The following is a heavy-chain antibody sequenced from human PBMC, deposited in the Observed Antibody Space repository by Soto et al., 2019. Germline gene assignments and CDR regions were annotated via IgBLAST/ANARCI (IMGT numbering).Heavy chain of an antibody. D-gene: IGHD4-17*01. V-gene: IGHV2-5*02. CDR3: AHLTTGGFYFDY. CDR1: GFSLRNSGVG. Sequence: QITLKESGPTLVKPTQTLTLTCTFSGFSLRNSGVGVGWIRQPPGKALEWLALIYWDDDKRYSPSLKSRLTTTKDTSKKQVVLTMTNMEPVDTATYYCAHLTTGGFYFDYWGQGTLVTVSS. CDR2: IYWDDDK. J-gene: IGHJ4*02.